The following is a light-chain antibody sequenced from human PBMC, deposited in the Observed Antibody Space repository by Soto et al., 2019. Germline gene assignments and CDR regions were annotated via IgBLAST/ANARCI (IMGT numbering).Light chain of an antibody. CDR3: QQCTRYPYT. Sequence: DIQLTQSPSTLSASVGDRVTITCRASQSISTLLAWYQQTPGKAPKLLISDASNLESGVPSRFSGSGSGTEFALTISSLQPDDFATYYCQQCTRYPYTFGQGTKLEIK. CDR2: DAS. J-gene: IGKJ2*01. V-gene: IGKV1-5*01. CDR1: QSISTL.